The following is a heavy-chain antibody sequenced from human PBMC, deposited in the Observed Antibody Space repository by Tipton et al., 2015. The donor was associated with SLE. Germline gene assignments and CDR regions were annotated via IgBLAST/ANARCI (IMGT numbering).Heavy chain of an antibody. Sequence: SLRLSCAASGFTFGSYAMNWVRQAPGKGLERVAVIYDGGSTRYYADSVRGRFTISRDNSKNTLYLQMDSLRAEDTAVYYCAKDPRPSGDNYFYYYMDVWGKGTTVTVSS. J-gene: IGHJ6*03. CDR3: AKDPRPSGDNYFYYYMDV. V-gene: IGHV3-23*03. D-gene: IGHD2-21*02. CDR1: GFTFGSYA. CDR2: IYDGGSTR.